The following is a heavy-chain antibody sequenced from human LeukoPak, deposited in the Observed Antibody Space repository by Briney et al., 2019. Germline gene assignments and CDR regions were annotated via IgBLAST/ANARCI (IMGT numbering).Heavy chain of an antibody. D-gene: IGHD3-9*01. CDR2: IYFSGST. CDR3: ARLPYDILTGYYTYYFDY. J-gene: IGHJ4*02. CDR1: GGSISTSSYY. Sequence: SETLSLTCTVSGGSISTSSYYWGWIRQPPGKGLEWIGSIYFSGSTYHNPSLKSRVTISVDTSKNQFSLKLSSVTAADTAVYYCARLPYDILTGYYTYYFDYWGQGTLVTVSS. V-gene: IGHV4-39*01.